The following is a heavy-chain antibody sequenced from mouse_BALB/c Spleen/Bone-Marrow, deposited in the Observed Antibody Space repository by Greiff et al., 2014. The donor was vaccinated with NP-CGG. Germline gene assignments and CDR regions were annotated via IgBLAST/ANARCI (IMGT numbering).Heavy chain of an antibody. Sequence: VQLQQSGAELAKPGALVKMSCKASAYTFTSYWMHWVKQRPGQGLEWIGYINPSTGYTEYNQKFKDKATLTADKSSSTAYMQLSSLTSEDSAVYYCARQITTVDYAMDYWGQGTSVTVSS. J-gene: IGHJ4*01. CDR1: AYTFTSYW. CDR2: INPSTGYT. CDR3: ARQITTVDYAMDY. V-gene: IGHV1-7*01. D-gene: IGHD1-1*01.